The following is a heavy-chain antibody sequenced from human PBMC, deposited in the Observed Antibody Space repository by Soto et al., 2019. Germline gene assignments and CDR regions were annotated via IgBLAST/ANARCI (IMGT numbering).Heavy chain of an antibody. J-gene: IGHJ4*02. CDR2: IYSGGST. CDR3: ARDYYDSSGYSY. CDR1: VFTVISNY. Sequence: PGWSLRLSCAASVFTVISNYMSWVRQAPGKGLEWVSVIYSGGSTYYADSVKGRFTISRDNSKNTLYLQMNSLRAEDTAVYYCARDYYDSSGYSYWGQGTLVTVSS. V-gene: IGHV3-53*01. D-gene: IGHD3-22*01.